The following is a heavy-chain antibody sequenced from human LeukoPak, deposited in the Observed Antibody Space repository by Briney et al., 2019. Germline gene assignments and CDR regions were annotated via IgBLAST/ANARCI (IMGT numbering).Heavy chain of an antibody. V-gene: IGHV1-24*01. CDR1: GYTLTELS. CDR2: FDPEDGET. D-gene: IGHD6-19*01. CDR3: ARVARGGVAAHYFDY. Sequence: ASVKVSCKVSGYTLTELSMHWVRQAPGKGLEWMGGFDPEDGETIYAQKFQGRVTMTEDTSTDTAYMELSSLRSEDTAVYYCARVARGGVAAHYFDYWGQGTLVTVSS. J-gene: IGHJ4*02.